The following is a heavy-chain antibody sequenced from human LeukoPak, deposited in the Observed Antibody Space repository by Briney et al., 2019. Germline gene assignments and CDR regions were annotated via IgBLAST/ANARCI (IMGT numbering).Heavy chain of an antibody. J-gene: IGHJ5*02. V-gene: IGHV1-2*02. CDR3: ARADFIDAGPYLIAP. Sequence: ASVKVSCKTSGYTFTDYYIHWVRQAPGQGLEWMGWINTKTGRTSFARKFQGRVTMTRDPSITTVYMDMAWLTSDDTAIYFCARADFIDAGPYLIAPWGRGTLVTVSS. CDR2: INTKTGRT. CDR1: GYTFTDYY. D-gene: IGHD3-3*01.